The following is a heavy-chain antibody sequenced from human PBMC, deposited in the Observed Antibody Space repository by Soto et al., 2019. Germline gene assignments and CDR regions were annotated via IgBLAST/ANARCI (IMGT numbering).Heavy chain of an antibody. J-gene: IGHJ5*02. CDR1: MPSLCRGLYC. V-gene: IGHV4-31*03. CDR2: IYYSGST. CDR3: ARSGHSLEPAAMIFRWFDP. Sequence: LSLACSVAMPSLCRGLYCRSWLGQHPGKGLEWIGYIYYSGSTYYNPSLKSRVTISVDTSKNQFSLKLSSVTAADTAVYYCARSGHSLEPAAMIFRWFDPWGQGSLVTVS. D-gene: IGHD2-2*01.